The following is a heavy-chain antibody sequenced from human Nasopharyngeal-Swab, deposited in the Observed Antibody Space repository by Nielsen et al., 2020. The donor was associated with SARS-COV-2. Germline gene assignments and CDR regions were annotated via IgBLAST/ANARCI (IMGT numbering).Heavy chain of an antibody. J-gene: IGHJ2*01. D-gene: IGHD6-13*01. CDR3: AKGQESYSSSWLNWYFDL. CDR2: IWYDGSNK. CDR1: GFTLSSHG. Sequence: RGSLRLFCAASGFTLSSHGMHWVCHAPAQGLEWEAVIWYDGSNKYYADSVKGRFTISRDNSKNTLYLQMNSLRAEDTAVYYCAKGQESYSSSWLNWYFDLWGRGTLVTVSS. V-gene: IGHV3-33*06.